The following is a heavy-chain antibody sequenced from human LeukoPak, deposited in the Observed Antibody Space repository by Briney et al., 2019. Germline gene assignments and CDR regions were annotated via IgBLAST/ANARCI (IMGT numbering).Heavy chain of an antibody. D-gene: IGHD3-9*01. CDR3: AGVAGEVDLLLTYYYYYYGMDV. V-gene: IGHV1-18*04. CDR2: ISAYNGNT. J-gene: IGHJ6*04. CDR1: GYTFTSYG. Sequence: ASVKVSCKASGYTFTSYGISWVRQAPGQGLEWMGWISAYNGNTNYAQKLQGRVTMTTDTSTSTAYMGLRSLRSDGPAVYYCAGVAGEVDLLLTYYYYYYGMDVWGKGTTVTVSS.